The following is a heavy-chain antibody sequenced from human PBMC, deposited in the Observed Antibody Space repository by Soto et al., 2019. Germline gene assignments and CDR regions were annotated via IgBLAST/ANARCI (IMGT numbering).Heavy chain of an antibody. V-gene: IGHV4-59*01. CDR1: GDSINNSY. CDR2: IFYTGTT. D-gene: IGHD6-13*01. Sequence: SETLSLTCAVSGDSINNSYWSWIRQPPGKRLEWIGNIFYTGTTTYNPSLESRVTMSVDTSKDQFSLKLNSVDTADTAVYYCAKYRRTEAEGFTIDYGGRGILV. CDR3: AKYRRTEAEGFTIDY. J-gene: IGHJ4*02.